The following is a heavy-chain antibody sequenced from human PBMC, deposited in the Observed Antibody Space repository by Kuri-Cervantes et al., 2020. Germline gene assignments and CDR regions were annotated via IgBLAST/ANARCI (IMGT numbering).Heavy chain of an antibody. Sequence: SVKVSCKASGGTFSSYAISWVRQAPGQGLEWMGGIIPTFGTANYAQKFQGRVTMTTDTSTSTAYMELRSLRSDDTAVYYCARDMQSIAAAGTFGYWGQGTLVTVSS. V-gene: IGHV1-69*05. D-gene: IGHD6-13*01. J-gene: IGHJ4*02. CDR2: IIPTFGTA. CDR1: GGTFSSYA. CDR3: ARDMQSIAAAGTFGY.